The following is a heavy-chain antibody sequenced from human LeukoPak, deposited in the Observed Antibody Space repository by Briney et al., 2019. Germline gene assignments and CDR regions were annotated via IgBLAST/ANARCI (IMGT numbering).Heavy chain of an antibody. CDR1: GYTFTSYD. V-gene: IGHV1-8*03. CDR3: ARVGGPIDAFDI. D-gene: IGHD3-16*01. J-gene: IGHJ3*02. CDR2: MNPNSGNT. Sequence: ASVKVSCKASGYTFTSYDINWVRQATGQGLEWMGWMNPNSGNTGYAQKFQGRVTITRNTSISTAYMELSSLRSEDTAVYYCARVGGPIDAFDIWGQGTMVTVSP.